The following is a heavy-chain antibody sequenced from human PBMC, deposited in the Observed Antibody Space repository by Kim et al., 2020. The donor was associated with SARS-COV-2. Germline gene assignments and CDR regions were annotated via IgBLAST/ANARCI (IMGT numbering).Heavy chain of an antibody. D-gene: IGHD4-17*01. J-gene: IGHJ4*02. CDR3: ARDPSDYGDYVPFDY. Sequence: DSVKGRFTIARDNSKNTLYLQRNSLRAEDTAVYYCARDPSDYGDYVPFDYWGQGTLVTVSS. V-gene: IGHV3-30*07.